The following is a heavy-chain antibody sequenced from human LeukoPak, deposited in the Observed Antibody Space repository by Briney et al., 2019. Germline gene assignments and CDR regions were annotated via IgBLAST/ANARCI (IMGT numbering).Heavy chain of an antibody. J-gene: IGHJ6*02. D-gene: IGHD6-6*01. Sequence: ASVKVSCKASGGTLSSYAISWVRQAPGQGLEWMGRIIPILGIANYAQKFQGRVTITADKSTSTAYMELGSLRSEDTAVYYCARSLARPLSYYYYGMDVWGQGTTVTVSS. CDR3: ARSLARPLSYYYYGMDV. CDR1: GGTLSSYA. V-gene: IGHV1-69*04. CDR2: IIPILGIA.